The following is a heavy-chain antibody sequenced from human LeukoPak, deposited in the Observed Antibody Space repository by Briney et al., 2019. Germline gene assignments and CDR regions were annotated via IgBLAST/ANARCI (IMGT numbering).Heavy chain of an antibody. J-gene: IGHJ1*01. Sequence: TGGSLRLSCAASGFTFSNYALTWVRQAPGRGLEWVSSISGAGPYYADSVKGRFSISRDNYKNTLYVQMSSLRAEDTAVYYCARDPNGNYVGAFDFQRWGQGTLVTVSS. D-gene: IGHD4-17*01. CDR3: ARDPNGNYVGAFDFQR. V-gene: IGHV3-23*01. CDR2: ISGAGP. CDR1: GFTFSNYA.